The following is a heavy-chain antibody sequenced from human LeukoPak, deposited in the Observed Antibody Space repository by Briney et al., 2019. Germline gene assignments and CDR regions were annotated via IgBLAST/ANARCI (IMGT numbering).Heavy chain of an antibody. V-gene: IGHV1-2*02. J-gene: IGHJ4*02. CDR1: GYTFTGYY. D-gene: IGHD3-3*01. Sequence: GASVKVSCKASGYTFTGYYMHWVPQAPGQGLEWMGWINPNSGGTNYAQKFQGRVTMTRDTSISTAYMELSRLRSDDTAVYYCARENYDFWSTLIDYWGQGTLVTVSS. CDR2: INPNSGGT. CDR3: ARENYDFWSTLIDY.